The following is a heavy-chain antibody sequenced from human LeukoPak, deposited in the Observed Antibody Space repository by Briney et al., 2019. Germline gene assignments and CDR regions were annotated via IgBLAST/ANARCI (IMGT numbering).Heavy chain of an antibody. V-gene: IGHV4-59*01. D-gene: IGHD3-22*01. CDR3: ARGPRAHYYNSSVADGMDV. CDR2: IYYSGST. Sequence: PSETLSLTCTVSDGSISSYHWSWIRQPPGKGLEWIGYIYYSGSTNYNPSLTSRVTISVDTSKNQFSLKLSSVTAADTAVYYCARGPRAHYYNSSVADGMDVWGQGTTVTVSS. J-gene: IGHJ6*02. CDR1: DGSISSYH.